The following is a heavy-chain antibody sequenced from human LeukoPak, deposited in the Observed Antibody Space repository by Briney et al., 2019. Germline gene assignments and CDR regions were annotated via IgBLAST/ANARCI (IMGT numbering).Heavy chain of an antibody. CDR2: IYTTADT. V-gene: IGHV4-4*09. Sequence: SATLSLTCTVSGVSISSYYWSWIRQPPGKGLEWIGSIYTTADTRYNPSLKSRVTISVDTSKNLFSLKLSSGTAADTAVYYCARATPVGGVRFDYWGQGTLVTVSS. J-gene: IGHJ4*02. CDR1: GVSISSYY. CDR3: ARATPVGGVRFDY. D-gene: IGHD3-16*01.